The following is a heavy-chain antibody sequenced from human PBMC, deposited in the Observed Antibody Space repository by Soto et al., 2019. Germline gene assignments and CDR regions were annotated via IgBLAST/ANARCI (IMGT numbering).Heavy chain of an antibody. CDR3: GRVEYSSSWFFYGMDV. CDR2: ISYDGSNK. CDR1: GFTFSSYA. Sequence: QVQLVESGGGVVQPGRSLRLSCAASGFTFSSYAMHWVRQAPGKGLEWVAVISYDGSNKYYADSVKGRFTISRDNSKNTLYLQMNSLSAEDTAVYYCGRVEYSSSWFFYGMDVWGQGTTVTVSS. D-gene: IGHD6-13*01. J-gene: IGHJ6*02. V-gene: IGHV3-30-3*01.